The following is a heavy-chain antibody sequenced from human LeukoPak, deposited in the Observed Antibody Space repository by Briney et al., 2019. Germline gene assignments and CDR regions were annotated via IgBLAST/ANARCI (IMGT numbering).Heavy chain of an antibody. D-gene: IGHD5-18*01. CDR1: GYSINSGYY. J-gene: IGHJ4*02. V-gene: IGHV4-38-2*01. CDR2: IYHSGST. CDR3: ARNSYGYPSGY. Sequence: SETLSLTCAVSGYSINSGYYWGWIRQPPGKGLEWIGSIYHSGSTYYNPSLKSRVTISVDTSKNQFSLKLSSVTAADTAVYYCARNSYGYPSGYWGQGTLVTVSS.